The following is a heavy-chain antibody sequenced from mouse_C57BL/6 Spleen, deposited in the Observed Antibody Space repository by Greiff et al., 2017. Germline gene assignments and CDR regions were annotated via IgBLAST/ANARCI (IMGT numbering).Heavy chain of an antibody. CDR2: IVPEDGDT. Sequence: EVQLQQSGAELVRPGASVKLSCTASGFNIKDYYMHWVKQRPEQGLEWIGRIVPEDGDTEYAPKFQGKATMTADTSSNTAYLQLSSLTSEDTAVYYCTGEDYDGAAYWGQGTLVTVSA. V-gene: IGHV14-1*01. CDR1: GFNIKDYY. J-gene: IGHJ3*01. CDR3: TGEDYDGAAY. D-gene: IGHD2-4*01.